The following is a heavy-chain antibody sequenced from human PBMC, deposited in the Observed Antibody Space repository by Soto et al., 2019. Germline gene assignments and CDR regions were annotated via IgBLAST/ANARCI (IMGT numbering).Heavy chain of an antibody. CDR2: ISGSGGST. CDR3: AKDKGGTNYDYYYMDV. D-gene: IGHD1-26*01. Sequence: GGSLSLSCAASGFTFSSYAMSWVRQAPGKGLEWVSAISGSGGSTYYADSVKGRFTISRDNSKNTLFLQMNSLRAEDTAVYYCAKDKGGTNYDYYYMDVWGKGTTVTVSS. V-gene: IGHV3-23*01. CDR1: GFTFSSYA. J-gene: IGHJ6*03.